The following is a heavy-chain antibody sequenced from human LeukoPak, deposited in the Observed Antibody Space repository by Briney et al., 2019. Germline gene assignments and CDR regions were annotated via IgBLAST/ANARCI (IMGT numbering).Heavy chain of an antibody. D-gene: IGHD3-9*01. V-gene: IGHV3-30*03. CDR3: ASPRYDILTGYYLFDY. CDR2: ISYDGSNK. Sequence: GGPLRLSCAASGFTFSGYGMHWVRQAPGKGLEWVAVISYDGSNKYYADSVKGRFTISRDNSKNTLYLQMNSLRAEDTAVYYCASPRYDILTGYYLFDYWGQGTLVTVSS. CDR1: GFTFSGYG. J-gene: IGHJ4*02.